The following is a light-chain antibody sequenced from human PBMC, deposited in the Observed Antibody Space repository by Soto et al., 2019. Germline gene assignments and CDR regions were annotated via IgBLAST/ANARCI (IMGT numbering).Light chain of an antibody. CDR1: SSNIGSNT. Sequence: QLVLTQPPSASGTPGQRVIISCSGSSSNIGSNTVNWYQQIPGTAPKLLIYSYNQRPSGVPDRFSGSKSDTSASLAISGLQSEDEAEYYCAAWDDILNGVLFGGGTKLTVL. CDR2: SYN. J-gene: IGLJ2*01. V-gene: IGLV1-44*01. CDR3: AAWDDILNGVL.